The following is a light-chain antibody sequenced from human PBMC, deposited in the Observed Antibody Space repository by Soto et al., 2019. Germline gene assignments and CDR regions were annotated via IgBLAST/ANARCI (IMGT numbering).Light chain of an antibody. V-gene: IGKV1-5*01. J-gene: IGKJ1*01. CDR2: DAS. CDR1: QSISSW. Sequence: DIQMHQSPSTLSASIGDRVTMTWRASQSISSWLAWYQQKPGKAPKLLIYDASNLKSGVPSRFSGSGSVTEFTLTINSLQPDDFATYYCQQYNTHSETFGQGTKVDIK. CDR3: QQYNTHSET.